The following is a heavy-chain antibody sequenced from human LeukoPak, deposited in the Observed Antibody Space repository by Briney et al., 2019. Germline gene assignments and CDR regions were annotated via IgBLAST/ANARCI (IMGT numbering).Heavy chain of an antibody. J-gene: IGHJ4*02. CDR1: GFTFSSYS. CDR3: ARVPKTTVTTVYFDY. V-gene: IGHV3-21*01. Sequence: PGGSLRLSCAASGFTFSSYSMNWVRQAPGKGLEWVSSISSSSSYIYYADSVKGRFTISRDNAKNSLYLQMNSLRAEDTAVYYCARVPKTTVTTVYFDYWGQGTLVTVSS. CDR2: ISSSSSYI. D-gene: IGHD4-17*01.